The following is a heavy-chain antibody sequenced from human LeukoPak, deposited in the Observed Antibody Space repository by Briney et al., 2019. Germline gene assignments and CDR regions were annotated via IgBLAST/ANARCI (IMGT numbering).Heavy chain of an antibody. V-gene: IGHV4-28*01. D-gene: IGHD6-13*01. CDR2: IHYSEGT. CDR1: AYSIGSHNW. J-gene: IGHJ4*02. Sequence: SDTLSLTCAVSAYSIGSHNWWAWIRQPPGKGLEWIGYIHYSEGTYYNPSLKSRVSMSVDTSKNQFSLQLSSVTTADTAVYFCASLPLSSSSWHLDNWGQGTLVIVSS. CDR3: ASLPLSSSSWHLDN.